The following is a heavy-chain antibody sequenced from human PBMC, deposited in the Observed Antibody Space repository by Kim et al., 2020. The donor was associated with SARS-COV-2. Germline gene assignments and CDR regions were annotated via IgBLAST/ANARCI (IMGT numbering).Heavy chain of an antibody. CDR3: ARDRRYYDILPGPPMDV. D-gene: IGHD3-9*01. J-gene: IGHJ6*02. CDR2: ISAYIGNT. V-gene: IGHV1-18*01. Sequence: ASVKVSCKASGYTFTSYGISWVRQAPGQGLEWMGWISAYIGNTKYAQKLQDRVTMTTDTSTRTAYMELRSLRSDDTAVYYCARDRRYYDILPGPPMDVWGQGTTVTVSS. CDR1: GYTFTSYG.